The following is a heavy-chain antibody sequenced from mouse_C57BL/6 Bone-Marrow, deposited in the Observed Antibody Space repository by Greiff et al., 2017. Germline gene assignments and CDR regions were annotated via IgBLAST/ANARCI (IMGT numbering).Heavy chain of an antibody. CDR3: ARGDYGYDGFAY. Sequence: VQLQQSGAELVKPGASVKMSCKASGYTFTSYWITWVKQRPGQGLEWIGDIYPGSGSTNYNEKFKSKATLTVDTSSSTAYMQLSSLTSEDSAVYYCARGDYGYDGFAYWGQGTLVTVSA. CDR1: GYTFTSYW. CDR2: IYPGSGST. V-gene: IGHV1-55*01. D-gene: IGHD2-2*01. J-gene: IGHJ3*01.